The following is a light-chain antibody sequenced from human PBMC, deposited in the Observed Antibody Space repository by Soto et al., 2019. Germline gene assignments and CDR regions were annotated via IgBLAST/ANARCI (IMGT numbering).Light chain of an antibody. CDR3: QLFGRSVT. V-gene: IGKV3-11*01. CDR1: ENVRTF. CDR2: GAS. J-gene: IGKJ3*01. Sequence: EVVLTQSPATLSLSPGERATLSCRASENVRTFVDWYQQKPGQAPRLLIYGASNRATGIPARFSGSGSGTDFTLTISNLEPEDFAVYYCQLFGRSVTFGPGTKVDVK.